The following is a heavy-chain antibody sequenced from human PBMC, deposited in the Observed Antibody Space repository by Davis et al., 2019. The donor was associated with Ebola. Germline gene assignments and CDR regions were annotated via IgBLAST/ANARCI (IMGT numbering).Heavy chain of an antibody. J-gene: IGHJ5*02. Sequence: ASVQVSCKASGYTFIAYFLHSVRQAPGQGPEYMGMINPTSGDIIYAQKFQGRVTMTRDTSTSTVYMELSSLTSDDTAVYFCARESPSTFWFDPWGQGTLVTVSS. CDR2: INPTSGDI. V-gene: IGHV1-46*01. CDR3: ARESPSTFWFDP. D-gene: IGHD2/OR15-2a*01. CDR1: GYTFIAYF.